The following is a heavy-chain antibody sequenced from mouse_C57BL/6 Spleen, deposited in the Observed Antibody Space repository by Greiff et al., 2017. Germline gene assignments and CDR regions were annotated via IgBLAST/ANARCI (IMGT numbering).Heavy chain of an antibody. CDR3: ARRGSNFFDY. J-gene: IGHJ2*01. Sequence: VQLKESGAELVKPGASVKISCKASGYAFSSYWMNWVKQRPGKGLEWIGQICPGDGDTNYNGKFKGKATLTAVKSSSTVYMQLSSLTSEDSAVYFCARRGSNFFDYWGQGTTLTVSS. CDR1: GYAFSSYW. V-gene: IGHV1-80*01. CDR2: ICPGDGDT. D-gene: IGHD2-5*01.